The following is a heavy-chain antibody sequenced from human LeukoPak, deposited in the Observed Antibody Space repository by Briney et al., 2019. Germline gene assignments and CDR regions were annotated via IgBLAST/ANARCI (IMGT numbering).Heavy chain of an antibody. D-gene: IGHD3-22*01. CDR3: AREWEDYYDSSGSDY. Sequence: PGGSLRLSCAASGFTFSSYSMNWVRQAPGKGLEWVSSISSSSSYIYYADSVKGRFTISRDNAKNSLYLHMNSLRAEDTAVYYCAREWEDYYDSSGSDYWGQGTLVTVSS. CDR1: GFTFSSYS. V-gene: IGHV3-21*01. CDR2: ISSSSSYI. J-gene: IGHJ4*02.